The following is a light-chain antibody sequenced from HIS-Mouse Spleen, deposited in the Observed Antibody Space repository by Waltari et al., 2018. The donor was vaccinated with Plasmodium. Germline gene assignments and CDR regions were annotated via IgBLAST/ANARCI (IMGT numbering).Light chain of an antibody. J-gene: IGLJ2*01. CDR1: SSDVGGYNY. Sequence: QSALTQPPSASGSPGQSVTISCTGTSSDVGGYNYVSWYQQHPGKAPKLMIYEVSKRTSGVPDRFSGSKACNTASLTVSGLQAEDEADYYCSSDAGSNNLVFGGGTKLTVL. CDR3: SSDAGSNNLV. CDR2: EVS. V-gene: IGLV2-8*01.